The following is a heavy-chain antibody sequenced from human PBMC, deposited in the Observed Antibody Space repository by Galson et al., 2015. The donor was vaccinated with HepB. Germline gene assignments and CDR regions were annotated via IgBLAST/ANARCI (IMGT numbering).Heavy chain of an antibody. CDR2: ISGSGGRT. D-gene: IGHD6-19*01. Sequence: SLRLSCAASGITFNNYIMNWVRQAPGKGLEWVSAISGSGGRTYYADSVRGRFTISRDNSKNTLYLQMNSLRAEDTAVYYCAKVLSSGWSPLDYWGQGTLVTVSS. J-gene: IGHJ4*02. V-gene: IGHV3-23*01. CDR3: AKVLSSGWSPLDY. CDR1: GITFNNYI.